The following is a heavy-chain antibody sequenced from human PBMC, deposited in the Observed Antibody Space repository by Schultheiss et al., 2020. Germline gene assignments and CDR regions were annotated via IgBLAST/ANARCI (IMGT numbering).Heavy chain of an antibody. CDR3: GTQITKAVAGTEDAFDI. J-gene: IGHJ3*02. D-gene: IGHD6-19*01. CDR2: FYYSGST. CDR1: GGSINGYY. Sequence: SETLSLTCTVSGGSINGYYWSWIRQPPGKALEWIGYFYYSGSTNYNPSLKSRVTISVDKSENQFSLKLSSVTAADTAVYYCGTQITKAVAGTEDAFDIWGQGTMVTVSS. V-gene: IGHV4-59*12.